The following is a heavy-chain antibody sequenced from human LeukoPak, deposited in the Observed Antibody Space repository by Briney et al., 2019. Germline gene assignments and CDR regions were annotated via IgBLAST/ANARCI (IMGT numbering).Heavy chain of an antibody. Sequence: GGSLRLSCAASGFTFSNYWMSWVRQAPGKGLEWVAHINQDGSEKYYVDSVKGRFTLSRDNAKNSLYLQMNSLRAEDTAVYYCARDRLWLYDSSGYPHYYFDYWGQGNLVTVSS. J-gene: IGHJ4*02. CDR1: GFTFSNYW. D-gene: IGHD3-22*01. V-gene: IGHV3-7*05. CDR3: ARDRLWLYDSSGYPHYYFDY. CDR2: INQDGSEK.